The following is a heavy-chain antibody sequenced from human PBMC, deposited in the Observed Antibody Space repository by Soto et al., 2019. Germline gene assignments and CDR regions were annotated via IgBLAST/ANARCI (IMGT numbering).Heavy chain of an antibody. J-gene: IGHJ4*02. Sequence: ASVKVSCKASGDRVTSYAMQLVRQAPGQRLEWMGWINAGNGNTKYSQKFQGRVTITRDTSASTAYMELSSLRSEDTAVYYCASESYGGEFDSWGQGTLVTVSS. CDR1: GDRVTSYA. V-gene: IGHV1-3*01. CDR3: ASESYGGEFDS. CDR2: INAGNGNT. D-gene: IGHD4-17*01.